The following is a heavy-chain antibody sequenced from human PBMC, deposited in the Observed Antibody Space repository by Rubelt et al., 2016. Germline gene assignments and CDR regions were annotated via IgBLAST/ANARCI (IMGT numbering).Heavy chain of an antibody. CDR2: IRYDGSNK. CDR1: GFTFSSYG. V-gene: IGHV3-30*02. Sequence: VQLLESGGGLVQPGGSLRLSCAASGFTFSSYGMHWVRQAPGKGLEWVTFIRYDGSNKYYADSVKGRFTTARDNSKNTLDLQMNSLRAEDTAVYYCAKGGNVVVTARLYYFDYWGQGTLVTVSS. D-gene: IGHD2-21*02. CDR3: AKGGNVVVTARLYYFDY. J-gene: IGHJ4*02.